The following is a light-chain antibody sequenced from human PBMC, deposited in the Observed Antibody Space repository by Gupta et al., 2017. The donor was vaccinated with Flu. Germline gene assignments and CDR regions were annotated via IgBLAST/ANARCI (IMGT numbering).Light chain of an antibody. CDR1: YFSILNNY. J-gene: IGLJ2*01. V-gene: IGLV1-51*02. Sequence: QSGLTQPPSVSAAPGPKVTLFCPASYFSILNNYVSWYRHRPGAAPKLLIFENDKRPSGTPDRVSASKSGTSATLDVTGLQAGDEADYYCGIWDSSLGVVVFGGGTKLTVL. CDR3: GIWDSSLGVVV. CDR2: END.